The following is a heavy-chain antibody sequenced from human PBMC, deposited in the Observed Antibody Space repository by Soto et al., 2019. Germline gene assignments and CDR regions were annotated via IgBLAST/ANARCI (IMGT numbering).Heavy chain of an antibody. J-gene: IGHJ4*02. Sequence: QVQLVESGGGVVQPERSLRLSCAASGFIFSKYGMHWVRQAPGKGLEWVAVVSSAGSTKYYADSVKGRFTISRDNSKNTVFLQMNSLRAEDTAVYYCAKDLGYSYGGFFDYWGQGTLVTVSS. CDR1: GFIFSKYG. CDR3: AKDLGYSYGGFFDY. CDR2: VSSAGSTK. D-gene: IGHD5-18*01. V-gene: IGHV3-30*18.